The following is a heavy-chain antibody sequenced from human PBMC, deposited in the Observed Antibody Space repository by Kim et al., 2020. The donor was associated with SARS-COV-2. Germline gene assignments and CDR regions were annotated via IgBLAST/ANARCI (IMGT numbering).Heavy chain of an antibody. V-gene: IGHV1-69*13. CDR1: GGTFSSYA. CDR3: ASGGSGAVSSGWERFDY. J-gene: IGHJ4*02. D-gene: IGHD6-19*01. Sequence: SVKVSCKASGGTFSSYAISWVRQAPGQGLEWMGGIIPIFGTANYAQKFQGRVTITADESTSTAYMELSSLRSEDTAVYYCASGGSGAVSSGWERFDYWGQGTLVTVSP. CDR2: IIPIFGTA.